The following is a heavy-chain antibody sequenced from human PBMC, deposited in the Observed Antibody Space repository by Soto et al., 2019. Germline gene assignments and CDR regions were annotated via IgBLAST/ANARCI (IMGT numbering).Heavy chain of an antibody. Sequence: GGSLRLSCAASGFTFSSYAMSWVRQPPGKGLEWVSAISGSGVSTYYADSVKGRFTISRDNSKNTLYLQMNSLRAEDTAVYYRAKGDAAFDYWGQGALVTVSS. V-gene: IGHV3-23*01. CDR3: AKGDAAFDY. CDR2: ISGSGVST. D-gene: IGHD2-2*01. CDR1: GFTFSSYA. J-gene: IGHJ4*02.